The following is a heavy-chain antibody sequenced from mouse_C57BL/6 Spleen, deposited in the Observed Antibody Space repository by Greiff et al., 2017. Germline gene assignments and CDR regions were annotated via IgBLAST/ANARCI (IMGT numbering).Heavy chain of an antibody. CDR1: GYTFTDYY. J-gene: IGHJ3*01. CDR3: AGVYDGYSAWFAY. D-gene: IGHD2-3*01. Sequence: VQLQQSGPELVKPGASVKISCKASGYTFTDYYMNWVKQSHGKSLEWIGDINPNNGGTSYNQKFKGKATLTVDKSSSTAYMELRSLTSEDSAVYYCAGVYDGYSAWFAYWGQGTLVTVSA. CDR2: INPNNGGT. V-gene: IGHV1-26*01.